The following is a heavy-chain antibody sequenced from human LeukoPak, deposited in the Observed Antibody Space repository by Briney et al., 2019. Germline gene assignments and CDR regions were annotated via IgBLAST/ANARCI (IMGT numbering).Heavy chain of an antibody. V-gene: IGHV3-11*01. CDR2: ISSSGSTI. CDR3: AKRRGLELLYYYYMDV. Sequence: GGSLRLSCAASGFTFSDYYMSWIRQAPGKGLEWVSYISSSGSTIYYADSVKGRFTISRDNAKNSLYLQMNSLRAEDTAVYYCAKRRGLELLYYYYMDVWGKGTTVTVSS. J-gene: IGHJ6*03. D-gene: IGHD1-7*01. CDR1: GFTFSDYY.